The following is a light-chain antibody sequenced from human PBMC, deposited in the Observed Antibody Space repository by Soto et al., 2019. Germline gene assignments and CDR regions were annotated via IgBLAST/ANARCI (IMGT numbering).Light chain of an antibody. J-gene: IGKJ1*01. CDR2: HVS. V-gene: IGKV3-15*01. Sequence: EIVLTQSPATLSVSPGDSATLSCRASQSVGPNLVWYQQRFGQSPRLLIYHVSTRATGVPARFSGSGSETEFTLTISSLQPEDFAIYYCHQYNNWPSWTFVQGTKVEIK. CDR3: HQYNNWPSWT. CDR1: QSVGPN.